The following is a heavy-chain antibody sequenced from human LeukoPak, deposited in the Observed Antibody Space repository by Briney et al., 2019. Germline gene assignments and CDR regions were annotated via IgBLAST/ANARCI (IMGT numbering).Heavy chain of an antibody. Sequence: SETLSLTCTVSGSSINSADYWGWIRQPPGKGLEYIGSIFHSGRAYDNPSLESRITISMDTSKNQFSLKLDSVTAADTAVYYCARAVERFNFWSGYYRTDYYYYMDVWGKGTTVTVSS. J-gene: IGHJ6*03. D-gene: IGHD3-3*01. CDR3: ARAVERFNFWSGYYRTDYYYYMDV. CDR1: GSSINSADY. V-gene: IGHV4-38-2*02. CDR2: IFHSGRA.